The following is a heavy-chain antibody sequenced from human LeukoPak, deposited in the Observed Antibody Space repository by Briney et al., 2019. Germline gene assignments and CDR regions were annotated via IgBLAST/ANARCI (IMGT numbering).Heavy chain of an antibody. CDR1: GGSISSYY. CDR3: ARRPHCTNGVCYLYFDY. Sequence: SETLSLTCTVSGGSISSYYWSWIRQPPGKGLEWIGRIYTSGSTNYNPSLKSRVTISVDTSKNQFSLKLSSVTAADTAVYYCARRPHCTNGVCYLYFDYWGQGTLVTVSS. CDR2: IYTSGST. J-gene: IGHJ4*02. D-gene: IGHD2-8*01. V-gene: IGHV4-4*07.